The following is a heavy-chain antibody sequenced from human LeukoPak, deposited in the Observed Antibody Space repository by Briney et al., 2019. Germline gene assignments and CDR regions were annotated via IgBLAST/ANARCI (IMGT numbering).Heavy chain of an antibody. Sequence: PSETLSLTCAVYGGSFNGYYWSWIRQPPGKGLEWIGEINHSGSTNYNPSLKSRVTISVDTSKNQFSLKLSSVTAADTAVYYCARGRKWLRSYYFDYWGQGTLVTVSS. J-gene: IGHJ4*02. CDR3: ARGRKWLRSYYFDY. V-gene: IGHV4-34*01. D-gene: IGHD5-12*01. CDR1: GGSFNGYY. CDR2: INHSGST.